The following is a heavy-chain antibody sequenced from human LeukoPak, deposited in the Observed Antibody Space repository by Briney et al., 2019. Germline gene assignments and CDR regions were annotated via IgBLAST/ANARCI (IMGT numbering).Heavy chain of an antibody. CDR3: ARAMASAAGTGRWFDP. Sequence: SEKVSRKPSRDTFNSYAISWVRQAPGQGLKWMGGIIPIFGTANYAQKFQGRVTITADESTSTAYMELSSLRSSNTAVYYCARAMASAAGTGRWFDPWGQGTLVTVSS. CDR2: IIPIFGTA. D-gene: IGHD6-13*01. V-gene: IGHV1-69*01. CDR1: RDTFNSYA. J-gene: IGHJ5*02.